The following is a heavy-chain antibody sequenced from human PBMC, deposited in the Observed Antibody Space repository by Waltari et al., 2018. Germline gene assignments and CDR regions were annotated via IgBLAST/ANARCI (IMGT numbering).Heavy chain of an antibody. Sequence: QLQLQESGPGLVKPSETLSLTCTVSGGSISSSSYYWGWIRQPPGEGLEWIGSIYYSGSTYYNPSLKSRVTIAVDTSKDQFSLKLSSVTAADTAVYYCARLSMYDSSGYPPRDFDYWGQGTLVTVSS. J-gene: IGHJ4*02. CDR3: ARLSMYDSSGYPPRDFDY. CDR1: GGSISSSSYY. V-gene: IGHV4-39*01. D-gene: IGHD3-22*01. CDR2: IYYSGST.